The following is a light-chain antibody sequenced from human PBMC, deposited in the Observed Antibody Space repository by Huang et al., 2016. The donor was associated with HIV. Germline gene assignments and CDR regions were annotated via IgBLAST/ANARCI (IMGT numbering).Light chain of an antibody. CDR2: GAS. V-gene: IGKV3-15*01. CDR1: QSVNSN. J-gene: IGKJ4*01. CDR3: QQYNNWPPLT. Sequence: EIVMTQSPATLSVSPGERAALSCRASQSVNSNLAWYQQKPGQAPRLLIYGASNRATGIPARFSGSGSGTEFTLTISSLQSEDFAVYYCQQYNNWPPLTFGGGTKVEIK.